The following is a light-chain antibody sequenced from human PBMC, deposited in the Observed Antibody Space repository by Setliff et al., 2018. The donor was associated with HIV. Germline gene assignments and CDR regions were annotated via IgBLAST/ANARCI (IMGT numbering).Light chain of an antibody. CDR2: EVR. CDR3: SSYTGVSTLYV. J-gene: IGLJ1*01. V-gene: IGLV2-14*01. CDR1: SSDVGTYNA. Sequence: QSVLTQPASVSGSPGQSITISCTGTSSDVGTYNAVYWYQQYPGKAPKLMISEVRNRASGVSSRFSGSKSGNTASLTISGLQTEDEGDYYCSSYTGVSTLYVFGTGTKVTVL.